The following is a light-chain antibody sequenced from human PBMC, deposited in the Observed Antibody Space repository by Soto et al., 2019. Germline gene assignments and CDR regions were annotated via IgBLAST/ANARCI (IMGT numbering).Light chain of an antibody. CDR2: AAS. CDR3: QQYCSYPPIT. V-gene: IGKV1-8*01. CDR1: QGISSY. J-gene: IGKJ5*01. Sequence: AIRMTQSPSSLSASTGDRVTITCRASQGISSYLAWYQQKPGKAPKLLIYAASTLQSGVPSRFSGSGSGTDFTLTISCLQSEDFATYYCQQYCSYPPITFGQGTRLEIK.